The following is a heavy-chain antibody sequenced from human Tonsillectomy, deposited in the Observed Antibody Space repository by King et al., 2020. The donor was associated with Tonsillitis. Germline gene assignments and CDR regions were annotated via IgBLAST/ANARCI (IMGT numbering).Heavy chain of an antibody. Sequence: VQLVESGGDLVKPGGSLRLSCAASGFTFSDYAMNWVRQAPGKGLEWVSSISSSSSYIYYADSMKGRFSISRDNAKNSLYLQMNRLRVEDTAVYYCASSRSDILTGYPLSPIDYWGQGTLVTVSS. CDR3: ASSRSDILTGYPLSPIDY. CDR2: ISSSSSYI. V-gene: IGHV3-21*01. D-gene: IGHD3-9*01. CDR1: GFTFSDYA. J-gene: IGHJ4*02.